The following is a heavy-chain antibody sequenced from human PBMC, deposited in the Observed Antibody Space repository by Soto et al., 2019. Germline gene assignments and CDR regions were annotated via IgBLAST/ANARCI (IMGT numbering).Heavy chain of an antibody. CDR3: AKDPGQGPGRYCYYGMDV. CDR2: ISGSGGST. J-gene: IGHJ6*02. V-gene: IGHV3-23*01. CDR1: GFNFSSHA. Sequence: GSLRLSCAASGFNFSSHAMSWVRQATGKGLEWVSAISGSGGSTYYAASVKGRFTISRDNSKSPLYLQMNSLRAEDTSVYYCAKDPGQGPGRYCYYGMDVWGQGTTVTVSS.